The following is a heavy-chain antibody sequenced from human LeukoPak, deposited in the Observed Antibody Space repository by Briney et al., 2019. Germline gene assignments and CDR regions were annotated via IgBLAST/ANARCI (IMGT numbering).Heavy chain of an antibody. D-gene: IGHD3/OR15-3a*01. CDR2: ISYDRSNKYYAESSNK. J-gene: IGHJ4*02. CDR1: GFTFSSYD. CDR3: ACGLPPNY. V-gene: IGHV3-30*03. Sequence: GGSLRLSCAASGFTFSSYDMHWVRQAPGKGLEWVAVISYDRSNKYYAESSNKYYADSVKGRFTISRDNAKNSLYLQMNSLRAEDTAVYYCACGLPPNYWGQGTLVTVSS.